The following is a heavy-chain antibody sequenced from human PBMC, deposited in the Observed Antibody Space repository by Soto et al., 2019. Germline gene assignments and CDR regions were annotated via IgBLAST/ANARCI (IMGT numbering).Heavy chain of an antibody. Sequence: GSGPTLVNPTQTLTLTCTFSGFSLSTSTMCVSWIRQPPGKALEWLALIYWDDDKRYSPSLKSRLTITKDTSKNQVVLTMTNMDPVDTATYYCAHKDSSGYLAYFDYWGQGTLVTVSS. CDR3: AHKDSSGYLAYFDY. D-gene: IGHD3-22*01. V-gene: IGHV2-5*02. J-gene: IGHJ4*02. CDR2: IYWDDDK. CDR1: GFSLSTSTMC.